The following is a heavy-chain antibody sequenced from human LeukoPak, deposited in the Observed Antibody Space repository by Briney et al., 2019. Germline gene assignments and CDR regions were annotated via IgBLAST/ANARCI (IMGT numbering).Heavy chain of an antibody. CDR1: GYTFTSYD. J-gene: IGHJ5*02. Sequence: ASVKVSCKASGYTFTSYDINWVRQATGQGLEWMGWMNPNSGNTGYAQKYQGRVTITRNTSRSTASMELSSLRAEDTAVYYCARGGETGWFDPWGQGTLLTVSS. CDR2: MNPNSGNT. CDR3: ARGGETGWFDP. V-gene: IGHV1-8*03.